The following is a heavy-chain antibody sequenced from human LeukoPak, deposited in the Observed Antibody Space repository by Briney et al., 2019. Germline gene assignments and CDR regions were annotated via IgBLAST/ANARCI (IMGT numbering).Heavy chain of an antibody. J-gene: IGHJ4*02. CDR1: GGSISSSNW. V-gene: IGHV4-4*02. D-gene: IGHD2-2*01. CDR3: ARGGVEPAAEIFDY. Sequence: PSGTLSLTCAVSGGSISSSNWWSWVRQPPGKGLEWIGEIYHSGTTNYNPSLKSRVTISVDKSKNQFSLTLSSVTAADTAVYYCARGGVEPAAEIFDYWGQGTLVTVSS. CDR2: IYHSGTT.